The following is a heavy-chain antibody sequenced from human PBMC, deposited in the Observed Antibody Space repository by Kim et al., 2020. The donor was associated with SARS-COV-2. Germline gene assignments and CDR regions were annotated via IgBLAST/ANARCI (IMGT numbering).Heavy chain of an antibody. V-gene: IGHV3-43*01. CDR3: AKALTAYDY. J-gene: IGHJ4*02. CDR2: GRT. Sequence: GRTYYADSVKGRFTITRDNSKNSLYLQMNSLRTEDTALYYCAKALTAYDYWGQGTLVTVSS. D-gene: IGHD1-20*01.